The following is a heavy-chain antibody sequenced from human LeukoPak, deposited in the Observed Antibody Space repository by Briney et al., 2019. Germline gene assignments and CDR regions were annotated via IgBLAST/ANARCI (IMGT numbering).Heavy chain of an antibody. D-gene: IGHD6-13*01. J-gene: IGHJ4*02. V-gene: IGHV3-33*08. CDR1: GFTFSSYW. Sequence: GGSLRLSCAASGFTFSSYWMAWVRQAPGMGLEWVAVIWYDGTSKDYADSVKGRFTFSRDNSKNTLYLQMNSLTVEDTAVYYCARSQSSSLIDYWGQGTLVTVSS. CDR2: IWYDGTSK. CDR3: ARSQSSSLIDY.